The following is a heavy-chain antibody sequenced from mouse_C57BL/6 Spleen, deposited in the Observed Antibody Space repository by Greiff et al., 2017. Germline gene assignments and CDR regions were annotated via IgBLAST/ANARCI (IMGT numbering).Heavy chain of an antibody. V-gene: IGHV3-6*01. CDR2: ISYDGSN. D-gene: IGHD1-1*01. CDR1: GYSITSGYY. J-gene: IGHJ3*01. Sequence: ESGPGLVKPSQSLSLTCSVTGYSITSGYYWNWIRQFPGNKLEWMGYISYDGSNNYNPFLKNRISITRDTSKNQFFLKLNSVTTEDTATYYCAREGYYGSSYVGFAYWGQGTLVTVSA. CDR3: AREGYYGSSYVGFAY.